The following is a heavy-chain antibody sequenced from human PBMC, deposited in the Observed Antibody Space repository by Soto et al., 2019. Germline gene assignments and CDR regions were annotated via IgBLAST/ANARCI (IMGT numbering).Heavy chain of an antibody. CDR3: AILEGLATISYYFYF. CDR1: DDSINSDKYY. V-gene: IGHV4-39*01. D-gene: IGHD3-9*01. Sequence: PSETLSLTCSVSDDSINSDKYYWGWIRQPPGKGIEWIGSIYNRGNAYYNPSLQTQVTISLDKSRSQLSLKLNSVTASDSSVYFCAILEGLATISYYFYFWGPGALVTVSS. J-gene: IGHJ4*02. CDR2: IYNRGNA.